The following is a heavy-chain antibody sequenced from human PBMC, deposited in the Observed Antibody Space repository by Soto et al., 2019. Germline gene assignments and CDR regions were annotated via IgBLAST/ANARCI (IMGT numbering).Heavy chain of an antibody. Sequence: PSETLSLTCTVSGGSISSGGYYWSWIRQPPGKGLEWIGSMYYRGSTYNNPSLKSRVTISIDTSKNQFSLKLSSVTAAETAVYYCARCTTVTTLDWFDPWDQGTLVTVS. D-gene: IGHD4-17*01. CDR1: GGSISSGGYY. CDR2: MYYRGST. CDR3: ARCTTVTTLDWFDP. J-gene: IGHJ5*02. V-gene: IGHV4-39*01.